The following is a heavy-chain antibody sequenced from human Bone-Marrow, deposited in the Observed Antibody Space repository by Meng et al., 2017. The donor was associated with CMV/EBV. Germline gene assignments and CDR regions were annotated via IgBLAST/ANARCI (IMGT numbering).Heavy chain of an antibody. D-gene: IGHD2-2*01. CDR1: GGSFSGYY. Sequence: SETLSLTCAVYGGSFSGYYWSWIRQPPGKGLEWIGEINHSGSTNYNPSLKSRVTISVDTSKNQFSLKLSSVTAADTAVYYCARGVRVYCSSTGCSYYYYGMDVWGQGTTVTVSS. CDR3: ARGVRVYCSSTGCSYYYYGMDV. V-gene: IGHV4-34*01. CDR2: INHSGST. J-gene: IGHJ6*02.